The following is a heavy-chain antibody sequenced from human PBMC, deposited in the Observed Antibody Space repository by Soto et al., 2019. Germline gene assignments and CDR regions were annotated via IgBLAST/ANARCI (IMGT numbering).Heavy chain of an antibody. D-gene: IGHD3-10*01. CDR3: AHYYGSGSYWFDP. CDR2: IYYSGST. Sequence: ETLSLTCTVSGGSISSSSYYWGWIRQPPGKGLEWIGSIYYSGSTYYNPSLKSRVTISVDASKNQFSLKLSSVTAADTAVYYCAHYYGSGSYWFDPWGQGTLVTVSS. V-gene: IGHV4-39*01. J-gene: IGHJ5*02. CDR1: GGSISSSSYY.